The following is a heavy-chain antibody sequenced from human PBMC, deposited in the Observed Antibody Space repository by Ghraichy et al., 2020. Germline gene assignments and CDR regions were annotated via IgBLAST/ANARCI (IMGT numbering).Heavy chain of an antibody. CDR3: ATVDSGSHSRFDY. Sequence: TLSLTCVVSGASINSYSWTWVRQPVGKGLEWIGHIYSDGDTNYNASLRGRVTMSLHMSNNQVSLSLSSVTAADTAIYYCATVDSGSHSRFDYLGQGTLVTVSS. D-gene: IGHD3-10*01. CDR1: GASINSYS. CDR2: IYSDGDT. V-gene: IGHV4-4*07. J-gene: IGHJ4*02.